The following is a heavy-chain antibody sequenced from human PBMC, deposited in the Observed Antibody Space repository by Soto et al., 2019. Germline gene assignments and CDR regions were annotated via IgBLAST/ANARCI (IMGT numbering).Heavy chain of an antibody. Sequence: PGESLKISCKGSGYIFTSYWIGWARQMPGKGLECMGIIYPGDSDTRYSPSFQGQVTISADKSISTAYLQWSSLKASDTAMYYCARLGRGYCNGRSCEPPHWGQGTHVTVSS. CDR1: GYIFTSYW. D-gene: IGHD2-15*01. V-gene: IGHV5-51*01. CDR3: ARLGRGYCNGRSCEPPH. J-gene: IGHJ1*01. CDR2: IYPGDSDT.